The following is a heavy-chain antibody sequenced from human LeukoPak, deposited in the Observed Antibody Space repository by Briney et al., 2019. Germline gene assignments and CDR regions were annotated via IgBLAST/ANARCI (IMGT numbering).Heavy chain of an antibody. CDR2: ISYDGSNK. J-gene: IGHJ4*02. CDR1: GXTFSSYG. V-gene: IGHV3-30*18. CDR3: AKDRWRAGYFDY. D-gene: IGHD6-13*01. Sequence: GRSLRLSCAASGXTFSSYGMHWVRQAPGKGLEWVAVISYDGSNKYYADSVKGRFTISRDNSKNTLYLQMNSLRAEDTAVYYCAKDRWRAGYFDYWGQGTLVTVSS.